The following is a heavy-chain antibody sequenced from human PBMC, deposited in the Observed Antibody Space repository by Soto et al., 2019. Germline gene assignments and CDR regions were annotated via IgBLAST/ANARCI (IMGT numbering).Heavy chain of an antibody. Sequence: AAVKVSCKSSGYTFTSYDINWVRQATGQGLEWMGWMNPNSGNTGYAQKFQGRVTMTRNTSISTAYMELSSLRSEDTAVYYCAMRITGTTIRIYYGTEGWGQGPTLT. V-gene: IGHV1-8*01. CDR3: AMRITGTTIRIYYGTEG. J-gene: IGHJ6*02. CDR2: MNPNSGNT. CDR1: GYTFTSYD. D-gene: IGHD1-7*01.